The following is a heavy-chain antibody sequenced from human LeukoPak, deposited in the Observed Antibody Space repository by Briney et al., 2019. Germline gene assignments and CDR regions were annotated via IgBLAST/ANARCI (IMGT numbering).Heavy chain of an antibody. J-gene: IGHJ5*02. Sequence: SETLSLTCTVSGGSISSYYWSWIRQPAGKGLEWIGRIYSSGRTNYNPSLKSRVTISLDTSKNQISLKVSSVTAADTAMYYCAREYGSGSYLWFDPWGQGTLVTVSS. V-gene: IGHV4-4*07. CDR3: AREYGSGSYLWFDP. CDR2: IYSSGRT. D-gene: IGHD3-10*01. CDR1: GGSISSYY.